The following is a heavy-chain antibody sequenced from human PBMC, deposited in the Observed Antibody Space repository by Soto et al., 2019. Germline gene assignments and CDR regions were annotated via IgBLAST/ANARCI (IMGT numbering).Heavy chain of an antibody. CDR1: GFTFSSYA. J-gene: IGHJ4*02. D-gene: IGHD3-10*01. Sequence: EVQLLESGGGLVQPGGSLRLSCAASGFTFSSYAMSWVRQAPGKGLEWVSAISGSGGSTYYADSVKGRFTISRDNSKNTLYVQMNSLRAEDTAVYYCAKDYGSGSYCFDYWGQGTLVTVSS. V-gene: IGHV3-23*01. CDR2: ISGSGGST. CDR3: AKDYGSGSYCFDY.